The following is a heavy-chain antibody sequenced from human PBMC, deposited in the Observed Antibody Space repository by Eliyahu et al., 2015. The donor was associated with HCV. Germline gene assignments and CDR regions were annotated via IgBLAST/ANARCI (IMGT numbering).Heavy chain of an antibody. CDR2: IHYSGST. CDR1: GGPITXYY. J-gene: IGHJ5*02. V-gene: IGHV4-59*01. Sequence: QVQLQESGPGLVRPSETLSLTCTVPGGPITXYYXSWIRQPPGKGXEWIGYIHYSGSTNYNPSLKSRVTISVDTSKNQFSLNLNSVTAADTAVYYCASGWFDPWGQGTLVTVSS. CDR3: ASGWFDP.